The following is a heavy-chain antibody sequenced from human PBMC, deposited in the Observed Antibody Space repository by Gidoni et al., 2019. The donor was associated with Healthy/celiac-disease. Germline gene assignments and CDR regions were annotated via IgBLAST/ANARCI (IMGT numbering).Heavy chain of an antibody. CDR2: ISYDGSNK. J-gene: IGHJ6*02. CDR3: AKDGAEFVDIVATMVLYGMDV. D-gene: IGHD5-12*01. CDR1: GFTFSSYG. Sequence: QVQLVESGGGVVQPGRSLRLSCAASGFTFSSYGMPWVRQAPGKGLEWVAVISYDGSNKYYADSVKGRFTISRDNSKNTLYLQMNSLRAEDTAVYYCAKDGAEFVDIVATMVLYGMDVWGQGTTVTVSS. V-gene: IGHV3-30*18.